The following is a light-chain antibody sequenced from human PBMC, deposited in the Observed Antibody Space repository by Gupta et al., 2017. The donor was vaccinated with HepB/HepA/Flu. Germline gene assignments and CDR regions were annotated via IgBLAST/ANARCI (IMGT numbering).Light chain of an antibody. V-gene: IGKV1-39*01. CDR3: QQSYSTPFI. J-gene: IGKJ3*01. CDR2: AAY. CDR1: QSISSY. Sequence: VGDRVTITWRASQSISSYLDWYQQKPGKAPKLLIYAAYSLQSGVPSRFSGSGFGTDFTLTISSLQPEDFATYYCQQSYSTPFIFGPGTKVDIK.